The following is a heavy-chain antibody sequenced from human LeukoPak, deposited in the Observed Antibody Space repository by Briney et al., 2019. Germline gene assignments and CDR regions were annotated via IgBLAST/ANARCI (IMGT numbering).Heavy chain of an antibody. CDR1: GGSISSYY. V-gene: IGHV4-59*08. Sequence: SETLSLTCTVSGGSISSYYWSWIRQPPGKGLEWIGYIYYSGSTNYNPSLKSRVTISVDTSKNQFSLKLSSVTAADTAVYYCARVICSSTSCLNFDYWGQGTLVTVSS. D-gene: IGHD2-2*01. CDR3: ARVICSSTSCLNFDY. CDR2: IYYSGST. J-gene: IGHJ4*02.